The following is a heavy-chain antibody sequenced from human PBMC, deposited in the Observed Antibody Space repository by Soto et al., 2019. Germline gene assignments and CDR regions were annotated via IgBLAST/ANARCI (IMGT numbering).Heavy chain of an antibody. V-gene: IGHV4-4*07. Sequence: QVQLQESGPGLVKPSETLSLTCTVSGGSISSYYWSWIRQPAGKGLEWIGRIYTSGSTNYNPSLKSRVTMSVDTSKNQFSLKLSSVTAADTAVYYCARGSVLEQQLGDYYYYSGMDVWGQGTTVTVSS. CDR1: GGSISSYY. D-gene: IGHD6-13*01. CDR3: ARGSVLEQQLGDYYYYSGMDV. J-gene: IGHJ6*02. CDR2: IYTSGST.